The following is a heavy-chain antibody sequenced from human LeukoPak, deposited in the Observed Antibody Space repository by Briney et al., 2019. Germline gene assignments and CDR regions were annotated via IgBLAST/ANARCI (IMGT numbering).Heavy chain of an antibody. V-gene: IGHV5-10-1*01. Sequence: GESLKISCKGSGYSFTSYWISWARQMPGKGLEWMGSIDPSDSYTNYSPSFQGHVTISADKSISTAYLQWSSLKASDTATYYCARPMAGSGGYYYYDMDVWGQGTTVTVSS. CDR1: GYSFTSYW. D-gene: IGHD2-8*01. J-gene: IGHJ6*02. CDR3: ARPMAGSGGYYYYDMDV. CDR2: IDPSDSYT.